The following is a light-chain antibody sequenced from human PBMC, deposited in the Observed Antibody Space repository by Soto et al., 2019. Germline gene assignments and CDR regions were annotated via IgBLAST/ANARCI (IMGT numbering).Light chain of an antibody. J-gene: IGLJ1*01. CDR2: EVS. V-gene: IGLV2-14*01. CDR3: AAWDDSLNGFYV. CDR1: SSDVGGYKY. Sequence: QSALTQPASVSGSPEQSITICCTGTSSDVGGYKYVSWYQQLPGRAPKLIISEVSNRPSGVSDRFTGSKSGNTASLTISGLQSEDEADYYCAAWDDSLNGFYVFGTGTKLTVL.